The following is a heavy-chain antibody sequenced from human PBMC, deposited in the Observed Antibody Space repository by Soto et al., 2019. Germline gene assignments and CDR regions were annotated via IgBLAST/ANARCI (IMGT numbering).Heavy chain of an antibody. D-gene: IGHD4-17*01. CDR2: IYSGGST. V-gene: IGHV3-66*01. Sequence: GGSLRLSCAASGFTVSSNYMSWVRQAPGKGLEWVSVIYSGGSTYYADSVKGRFTISRDNTKNTLYLQMNSLRAEDMAVYYCARGRATLTFYYFDYWGQGTLVTVSS. CDR3: ARGRATLTFYYFDY. J-gene: IGHJ4*02. CDR1: GFTVSSNY.